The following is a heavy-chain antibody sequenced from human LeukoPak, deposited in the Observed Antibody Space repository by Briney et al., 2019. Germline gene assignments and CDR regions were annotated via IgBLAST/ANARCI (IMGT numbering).Heavy chain of an antibody. Sequence: SETLSLTCTVAGGSISSSSYYWGCIRQPPGKGLECIGSIYYSGSTYYNPSLKSRVTISVDTSKNQFSLKLSSVTAADTAVYYCARALRFFDSSGYYFDYWGQGTLVTVSS. CDR3: ARALRFFDSSGYYFDY. V-gene: IGHV4-39*07. D-gene: IGHD3-22*01. J-gene: IGHJ4*02. CDR1: GGSISSSSYY. CDR2: IYYSGST.